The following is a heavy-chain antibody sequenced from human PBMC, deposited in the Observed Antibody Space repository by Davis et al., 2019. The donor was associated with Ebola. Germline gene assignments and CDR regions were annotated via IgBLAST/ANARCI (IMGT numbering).Heavy chain of an antibody. V-gene: IGHV1-69*02. Sequence: SVQVSCKASGGTFSSYTISWVRQAPGQGLEWMGRIIPILGIANYAQKFQGRVTITADKSTSTAYMELSSLRSEDTAVYYCARGVIGYADTAMAFDYWGQGTLVTVSS. D-gene: IGHD5-18*01. CDR3: ARGVIGYADTAMAFDY. CDR1: GGTFSSYT. J-gene: IGHJ4*02. CDR2: IIPILGIA.